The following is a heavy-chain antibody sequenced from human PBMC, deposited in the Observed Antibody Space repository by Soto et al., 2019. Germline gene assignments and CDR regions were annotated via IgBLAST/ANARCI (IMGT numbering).Heavy chain of an antibody. CDR1: GGSFSGYY. Sequence: SETLSLTCAVYGGSFSGYYWSWIRQPPGKGLEWIGEINHSGSTNYNPSLKSRVTISVDTSKNQFSLKLSSVTAADTAVYYCARGKIVVVPAAIGTNFDYWGQGTLVTVSS. CDR2: INHSGST. V-gene: IGHV4-34*01. D-gene: IGHD2-2*01. J-gene: IGHJ4*02. CDR3: ARGKIVVVPAAIGTNFDY.